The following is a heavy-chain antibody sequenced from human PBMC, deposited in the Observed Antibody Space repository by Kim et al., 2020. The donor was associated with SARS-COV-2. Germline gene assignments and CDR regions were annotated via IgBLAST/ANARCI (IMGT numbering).Heavy chain of an antibody. Sequence: SETLSLTCTVSGGSISSGDYYWSWIRQPPGKGLEWIGYIYYSGSTYYNPSLKSRVTISVDTPKNQFSLKLSSVTAADTAVYYCARLPGYCSGGSCFPYGARASYPDYWGQGTLVTVSS. CDR3: ARLPGYCSGGSCFPYGARASYPDY. CDR1: GGSISSGDYY. J-gene: IGHJ4*02. D-gene: IGHD2-15*01. V-gene: IGHV4-30-4*01. CDR2: IYYSGST.